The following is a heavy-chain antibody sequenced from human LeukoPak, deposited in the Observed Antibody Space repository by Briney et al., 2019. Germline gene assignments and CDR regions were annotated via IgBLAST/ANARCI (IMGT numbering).Heavy chain of an antibody. J-gene: IGHJ4*02. CDR1: GYSISSGYY. V-gene: IGHV4-38-2*02. D-gene: IGHD4-17*01. CDR3: ARSTVTTPFDY. CDR2: IYHSGST. Sequence: SETPSLTCTVSGYSISSGYYWGWIRQPPGKGLEWIGSIYHSGSTYYNPSLKSRVTISVDTSKNQFSLKLSSVTAADTAVYYCARSTVTTPFDYWGQGTLVTVSS.